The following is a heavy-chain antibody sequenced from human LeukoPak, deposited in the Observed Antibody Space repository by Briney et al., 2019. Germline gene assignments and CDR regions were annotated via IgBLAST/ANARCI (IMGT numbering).Heavy chain of an antibody. D-gene: IGHD2-2*01. J-gene: IGHJ6*03. CDR1: GFTFSSYS. CDR3: ARWLIVVVPAAMHYYYYMDV. Sequence: GGSLRLSCAASGFTFSSYSMNWVRQAPGKGLEWVPSISSSSSYIYYADSVKGRFTISRDNAKNSLYLQMNSLRAEDTAVYYCARWLIVVVPAAMHYYYYMDVWGKGTTVTVSS. V-gene: IGHV3-21*01. CDR2: ISSSSSYI.